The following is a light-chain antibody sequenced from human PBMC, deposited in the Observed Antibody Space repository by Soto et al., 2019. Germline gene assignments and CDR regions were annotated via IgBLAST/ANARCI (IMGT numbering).Light chain of an antibody. CDR2: DVS. CDR1: SSDVGGYNY. CDR3: CSYAGSSYV. Sequence: QPVLTKPRSVSGSPGQAGTISCTGTSSDVGGYNYVSWYQQHPGKAPKLMIYDVSKRPSGVPDRFSGSKSGNTASLTISGLQAEDEADYYCCSYAGSSYVFGTGTKVTVL. J-gene: IGLJ1*01. V-gene: IGLV2-11*01.